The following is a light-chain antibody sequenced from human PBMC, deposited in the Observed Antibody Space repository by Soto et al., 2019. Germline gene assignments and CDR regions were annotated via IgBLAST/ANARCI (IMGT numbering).Light chain of an antibody. CDR2: DVS. CDR1: SSDVGGYNY. CDR3: TSYTSSSPVL. V-gene: IGLV2-14*03. J-gene: IGLJ2*01. Sequence: QSALTQPASVSGSPGQSITISCTGTSSDVGGYNYVSWYQHHPGKAPKLMIYDVSNRPSGVSNRFSGSKSGNTASLTISGPQVEDEADYYCTSYTSSSPVLFGGGTKLTVL.